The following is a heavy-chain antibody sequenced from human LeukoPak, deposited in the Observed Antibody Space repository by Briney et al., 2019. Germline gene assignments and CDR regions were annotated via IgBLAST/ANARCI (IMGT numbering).Heavy chain of an antibody. CDR2: IKQDGSEK. Sequence: GGSLRLSCAAPGFTFSSYWMSWVRQAPGKGLEWVANIKQDGSEKYYVDSVKGRFTISRDNAKNSLYLQMNSLRAEDTAVYYCARDPGDSGYRDWGQGTLVTVSS. CDR3: ARDPGDSGYRD. V-gene: IGHV3-7*01. D-gene: IGHD5-12*01. J-gene: IGHJ4*02. CDR1: GFTFSSYW.